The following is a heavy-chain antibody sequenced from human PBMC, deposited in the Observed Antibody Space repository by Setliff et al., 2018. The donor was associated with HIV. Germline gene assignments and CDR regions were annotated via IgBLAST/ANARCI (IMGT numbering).Heavy chain of an antibody. D-gene: IGHD3-16*02. Sequence: SETLSLTCAVSGYSISSGYFWGWIRQPPGKGLEWIGSLYVTGITTYNPSLKSRVTISLDTSKNQFSLQVNSVTAADTAIYHCARDIARRFDPWGQGTLVTVSS. V-gene: IGHV4-38-2*02. J-gene: IGHJ5*02. CDR2: LYVTGIT. CDR3: ARDIARRFDP. CDR1: GYSISSGYF.